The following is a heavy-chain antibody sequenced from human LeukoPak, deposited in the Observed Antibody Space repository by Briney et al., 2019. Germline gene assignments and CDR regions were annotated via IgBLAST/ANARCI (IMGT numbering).Heavy chain of an antibody. J-gene: IGHJ6*02. D-gene: IGHD1-1*01. CDR2: ISSSGRTI. Sequence: GGSLRLSCAASGFTFSDYYMSWIRQAPGKGLEWVSYISSSGRTIYYADSVKGRFTIPRDNAKNSLYLQMNSLRAEDTAVYYCARTTGTTRIYGMDVWGQGTTVTVSS. CDR3: ARTTGTTRIYGMDV. CDR1: GFTFSDYY. V-gene: IGHV3-11*01.